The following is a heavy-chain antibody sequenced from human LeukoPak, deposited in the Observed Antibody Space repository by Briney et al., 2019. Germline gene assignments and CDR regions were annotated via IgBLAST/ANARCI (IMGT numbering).Heavy chain of an antibody. CDR3: ARDPLQPLLST. D-gene: IGHD1-1*01. Sequence: GGSLRLSCAASGFIVSRNYMTWVRQAPGKGLVWVSVIYVGGGTYYADYAKGRFIISRDNSKNTIYLQMNSLRAEDTAVYYCARDPLQPLLSTWGQGTLVTVSS. J-gene: IGHJ5*02. V-gene: IGHV3-53*01. CDR2: IYVGGGT. CDR1: GFIVSRNY.